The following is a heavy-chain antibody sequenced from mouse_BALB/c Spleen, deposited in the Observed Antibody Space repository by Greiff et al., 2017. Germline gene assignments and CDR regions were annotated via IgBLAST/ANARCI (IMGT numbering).Heavy chain of an antibody. CDR2: IDPANGNT. V-gene: IGHV14-3*02. D-gene: IGHD2-3*01. J-gene: IGHJ3*01. Sequence: EVQLQQSGAELVKPGASVKLSCTASGFNIKDTYMHWVKQRPEQGLEWIGRIDPANGNTKYDPKFQGKATITADTSSNTAYLQRSSLSSEDTAVYYCARDYDGDAPFAYWGQGTLVTVAA. CDR1: GFNIKDTY. CDR3: ARDYDGDAPFAY.